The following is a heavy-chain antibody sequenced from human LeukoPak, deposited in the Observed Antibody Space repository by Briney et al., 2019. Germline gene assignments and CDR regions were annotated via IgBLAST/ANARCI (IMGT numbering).Heavy chain of an antibody. CDR2: ISAYNGNT. V-gene: IGHV1-18*04. CDR3: AAPGIAAAGTRGYFDY. CDR1: GYTFTSYG. J-gene: IGHJ4*02. Sequence: ASVKVSCKASGYTFTSYGISWVRQAPGQGLEWMGWISAYNGNTNYAQKLQGRVTMTTDTSTSTAYMELSSLRSEDTAVYYCAAPGIAAAGTRGYFDYWGQGTLVTVSS. D-gene: IGHD6-13*01.